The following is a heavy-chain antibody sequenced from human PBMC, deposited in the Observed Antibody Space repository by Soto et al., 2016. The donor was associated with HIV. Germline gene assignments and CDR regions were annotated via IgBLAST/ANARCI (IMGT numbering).Heavy chain of an antibody. CDR2: IYSGGST. V-gene: IGHV3-66*01. CDR3: AKNVGYSYGLDWYFDL. D-gene: IGHD5-18*01. J-gene: IGHJ2*01. CDR1: GFTVSSNY. Sequence: EVQLVESGGGLVQPGGSLRLSCAASGFTVSSNYMSWVRQAPGKGLEWVSVIYSGGSTYYADSVKGRFTISRDNSKNTLYLQMNSLRAEDTAVYYCAKNVGYSYGLDWYFDLWGRGTLVTVSS.